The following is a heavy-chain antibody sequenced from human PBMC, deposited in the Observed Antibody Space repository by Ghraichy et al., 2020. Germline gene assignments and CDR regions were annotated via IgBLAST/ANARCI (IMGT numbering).Heavy chain of an antibody. CDR1: GFTFSSYS. J-gene: IGHJ6*02. Sequence: GGSLRLSCAASGFTFSSYSMNWVRQAPGKGLEWVSSISSSSSYIYYADSVKGRFTISRDNAKNSLYLQMNSLRAEDTAVYYCASIPGYDFWSGGDYYYYGMDVWGQGTTVTVSS. V-gene: IGHV3-21*01. D-gene: IGHD3-3*01. CDR2: ISSSSSYI. CDR3: ASIPGYDFWSGGDYYYYGMDV.